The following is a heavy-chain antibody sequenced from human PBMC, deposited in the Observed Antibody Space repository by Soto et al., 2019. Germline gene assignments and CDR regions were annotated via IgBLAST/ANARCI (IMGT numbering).Heavy chain of an antibody. Sequence: GGSLRLSCAASGFTFDDYAMHWVRQAPGKGLEWVSGISWNSGSIGYADSVKGRFTISRDNAKNSLYLQMNSLRAEDTALYYCAKVLFAYWAYGAFDIWGQGTMVTVSS. V-gene: IGHV3-9*01. CDR3: AKVLFAYWAYGAFDI. J-gene: IGHJ3*02. D-gene: IGHD2-8*02. CDR2: ISWNSGSI. CDR1: GFTFDDYA.